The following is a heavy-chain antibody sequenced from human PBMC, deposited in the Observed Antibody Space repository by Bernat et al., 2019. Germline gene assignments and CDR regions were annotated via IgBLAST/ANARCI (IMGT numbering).Heavy chain of an antibody. CDR1: GFTFSPYR. J-gene: IGHJ6*02. CDR3: AREVYFGLDV. V-gene: IGHV3-74*01. CDR2: MNSDGSSI. Sequence: EVQLVESGGGLVQTGGSLRLSCATSGFTFSPYRMHWVRQAPGKGLVWVSRMNSDGSSISYADSVKGRFTISRDNAKNTLYLQMNSLRADDSAVYYCAREVYFGLDVWGQGTTVTVSS.